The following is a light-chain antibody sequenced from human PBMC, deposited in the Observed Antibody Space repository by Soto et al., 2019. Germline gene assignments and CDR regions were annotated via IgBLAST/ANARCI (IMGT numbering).Light chain of an antibody. J-gene: IGLJ1*01. Sequence: QLVLTQSPSASASLGASVKLTCTLSSGHSSYAIAWHQQQPEKGPRYLMKLNSDGSHSKGDGIPDRFSGSSSGAERYLTISSLQSEDEADYYWQTWGTGTPYVFGTGTKLTVL. CDR3: QTWGTGTPYV. V-gene: IGLV4-69*01. CDR1: SGHSSYA. CDR2: LNSDGSH.